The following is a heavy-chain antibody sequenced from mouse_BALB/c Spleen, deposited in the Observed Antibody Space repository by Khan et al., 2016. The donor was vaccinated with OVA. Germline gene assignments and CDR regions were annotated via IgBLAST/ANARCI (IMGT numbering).Heavy chain of an antibody. CDR1: GYTFTSYW. CDR2: IYPGNSDT. D-gene: IGHD2-1*01. Sequence: VQLLQSGTVLARPGASVKMSCKASGYTFTSYWMHWVKQRPGQGLEWIGAIYPGNSDTNYNQKFKGKVKLTAVTSTSTAYLELNRLKNEDSAVYYGTRNGFANYESWDYWGQGTTLTVSS. V-gene: IGHV1-5*01. J-gene: IGHJ2*01. CDR3: TRNGFANYESWDY.